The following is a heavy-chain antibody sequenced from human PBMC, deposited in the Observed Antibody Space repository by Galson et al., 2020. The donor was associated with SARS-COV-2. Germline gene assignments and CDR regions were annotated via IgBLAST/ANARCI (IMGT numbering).Heavy chain of an antibody. CDR1: GGSISSSHW. CDR3: ARDPYYYDSSGKRVSDY. D-gene: IGHD3-22*01. J-gene: IGHJ4*02. Sequence: SETLSLTCAVSGGSISSSHWWSWVRQPPGKGLEWIGEIYHSGSTNYNPSLKSRVTISVDKSKNQFSLKLSSVTAADTAVYYCARDPYYYDSSGKRVSDYWGQGTLVTVSS. CDR2: IYHSGST. V-gene: IGHV4-4*02.